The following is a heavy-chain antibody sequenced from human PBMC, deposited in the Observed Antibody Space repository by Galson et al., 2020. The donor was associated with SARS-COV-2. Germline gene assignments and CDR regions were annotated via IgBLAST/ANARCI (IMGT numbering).Heavy chain of an antibody. CDR1: GRSISSSSYY. V-gene: IGHV4-39*07. Sequence: SETLSLTCTVSGRSISSSSYYWGWIRHPPGKGLEWIASIYYSGSTYYNPSLKSRVTLSVDTSKNQFSLKLGSVTAAAPAGYYCARAQESIAADPFDYWGQGTLVTVSS. D-gene: IGHD6-25*01. CDR3: ARAQESIAADPFDY. CDR2: IYYSGST. J-gene: IGHJ4*02.